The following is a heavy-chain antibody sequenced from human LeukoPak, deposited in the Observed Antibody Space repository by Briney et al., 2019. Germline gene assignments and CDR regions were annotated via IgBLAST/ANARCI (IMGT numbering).Heavy chain of an antibody. Sequence: SETLSLTCTVSGGSFSSDYWSWIRQSPGKGLEWIGYISYSGETKYSPSLKSRVAMSGDRSKNTFSLRMTSVTAADTAVYFCAKSHPAVTTTDWYFDLWGRGTLVTISS. CDR2: ISYSGET. J-gene: IGHJ2*01. V-gene: IGHV4-59*03. D-gene: IGHD4-17*01. CDR1: GGSFSSDY. CDR3: AKSHPAVTTTDWYFDL.